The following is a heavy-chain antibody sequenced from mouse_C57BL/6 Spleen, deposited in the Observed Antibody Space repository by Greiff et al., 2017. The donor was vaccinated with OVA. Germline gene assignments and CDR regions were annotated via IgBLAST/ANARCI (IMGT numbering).Heavy chain of an antibody. CDR1: GYTFTSYW. J-gene: IGHJ4*01. CDR3: ARDDYGSSYPYAMDY. Sequence: VQLQQSGAELVKPGASVKMSCKASGYTFTSYWITWVKQRPGQGLEWIGDIYPGSGSTNYNEKFKSKATLTVDTSSSTAYMQLSSLTSEDSAVYYCARDDYGSSYPYAMDYWGQGTSVTVSS. V-gene: IGHV1-55*01. CDR2: IYPGSGST. D-gene: IGHD1-1*01.